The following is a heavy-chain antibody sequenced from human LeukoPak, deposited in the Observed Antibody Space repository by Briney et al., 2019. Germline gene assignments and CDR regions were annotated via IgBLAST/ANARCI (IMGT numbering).Heavy chain of an antibody. J-gene: IGHJ4*02. V-gene: IGHV3-23*01. Sequence: PGGSLRLSCVASGFTFSDYAMSWVRQAPGRGLEWVAAISGSGGYTYYADSVKGRFTISRDNSKNTLYLHMNSLRVEDTAVYYCAKDQLIVYFDYWGQGTLVTVSS. CDR3: AKDQLIVYFDY. CDR2: ISGSGGYT. D-gene: IGHD1-1*01. CDR1: GFTFSDYA.